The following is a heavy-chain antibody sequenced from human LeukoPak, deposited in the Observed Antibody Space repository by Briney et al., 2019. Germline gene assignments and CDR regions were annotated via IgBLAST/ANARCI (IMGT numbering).Heavy chain of an antibody. CDR2: IRYDGGNK. CDR1: GFTFSSYE. D-gene: IGHD3-10*01. Sequence: PGGSVRLSCAASGFTFSSYEMNWVRQAPGKGLEWVAFIRYDGGNKYYADSVKGRFTISRDNSKNTLYLQMNSLRAEDTAVYYCAKGSLWFDQHWGQGTLVTVSS. J-gene: IGHJ1*01. V-gene: IGHV3-30*02. CDR3: AKGSLWFDQH.